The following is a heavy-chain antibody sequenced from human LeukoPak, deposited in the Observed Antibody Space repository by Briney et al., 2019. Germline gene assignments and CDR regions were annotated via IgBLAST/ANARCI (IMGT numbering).Heavy chain of an antibody. Sequence: GGSLRLSCAASGFTFSSYSMNWVRQAPGKGLEWVSYISSSSSTIYYADSVKGRFTISRDNAKNSLYLQMNSLRAEDTAVYYCARGLLWFGELLVRDYWGQGTLVTVSS. V-gene: IGHV3-48*04. CDR2: ISSSSSTI. D-gene: IGHD3-10*01. J-gene: IGHJ4*02. CDR3: ARGLLWFGELLVRDY. CDR1: GFTFSSYS.